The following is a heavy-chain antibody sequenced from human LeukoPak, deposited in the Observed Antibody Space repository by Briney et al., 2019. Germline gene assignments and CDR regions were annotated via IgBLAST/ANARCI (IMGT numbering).Heavy chain of an antibody. D-gene: IGHD3-10*01. CDR1: GFTFSSYS. J-gene: IGHJ4*02. Sequence: GGSLRLSCAASGFTFSSYSMNWVRQAPGKGLEWVPSISSSSSYIYYADSVKGRFTISRDNAKNSLYLQMNSLRAEDTAVYYCARDLKIDYYGSGSYPSGYFDYWGQGTLVTVSS. V-gene: IGHV3-21*01. CDR3: ARDLKIDYYGSGSYPSGYFDY. CDR2: ISSSSSYI.